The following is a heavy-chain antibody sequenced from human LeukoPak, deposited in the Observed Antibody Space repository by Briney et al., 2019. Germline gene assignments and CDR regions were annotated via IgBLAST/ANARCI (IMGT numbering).Heavy chain of an antibody. J-gene: IGHJ4*02. CDR3: ARSPLIAARPFDY. Sequence: PGGSLRLSCAASGFTFSNYWMSWVRQVPGKGLEWVAHINKDGSEKYYVDSVKGRFIISRDNAKNSLYLQMNSLRAEDTAVYYCARSPLIAARPFDYWGQGTLVTVSS. D-gene: IGHD6-6*01. V-gene: IGHV3-7*01. CDR1: GFTFSNYW. CDR2: INKDGSEK.